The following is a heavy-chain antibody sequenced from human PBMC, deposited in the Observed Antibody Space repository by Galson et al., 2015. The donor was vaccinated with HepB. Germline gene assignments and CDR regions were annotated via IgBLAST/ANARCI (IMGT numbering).Heavy chain of an antibody. J-gene: IGHJ4*02. V-gene: IGHV3-21*05. CDR2: ISSGSGYI. CDR3: ARDWRASWSYYNSLDY. Sequence: SLRLSCAASGFTFSRYEMNWVRQAPGKGLEWVSYISSGSGYIYYADSVKGRFTISRDNAKNSLYLQMNSLRAEDTAVYYCARDWRASWSYYNSLDYWGQGTLVTVSS. D-gene: IGHD3-10*01. CDR1: GFTFSRYE.